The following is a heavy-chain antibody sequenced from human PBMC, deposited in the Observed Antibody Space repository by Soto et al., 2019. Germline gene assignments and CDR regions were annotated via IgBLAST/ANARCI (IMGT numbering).Heavy chain of an antibody. Sequence: QIILKESGPPLVKPTQTLTLTCTFSGFSLSTSGVGVTWIRQPPGKTLEWLELIYRDDDKRYSPSLKNRLTITKDTSKNQVVLTMTNMDPVDTATYYCAHYDYGGLVYWGQGALVTVSS. CDR2: IYRDDDK. CDR1: GFSLSTSGVG. J-gene: IGHJ4*02. V-gene: IGHV2-5*02. D-gene: IGHD4-17*01. CDR3: AHYDYGGLVY.